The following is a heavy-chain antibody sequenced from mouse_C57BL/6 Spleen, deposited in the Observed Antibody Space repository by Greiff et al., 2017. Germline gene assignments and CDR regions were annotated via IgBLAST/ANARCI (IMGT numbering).Heavy chain of an antibody. D-gene: IGHD1-1*02. J-gene: IGHJ3*01. CDR2: IDPSDSDT. CDR1: GYTFTSYW. CDR3: ARGGYGPAWFAY. V-gene: IGHV1-52*01. Sequence: QVQLQQPGAELVRPGSSVKLSCKASGYTFTSYWMQWVKQRPVQRLEWIGNIDPSDSDTHYNEKFKGKATLTVEKSSSTAYMQLSSLTSEDSAVYSVARGGYGPAWFAYWGQGTLVTVSA.